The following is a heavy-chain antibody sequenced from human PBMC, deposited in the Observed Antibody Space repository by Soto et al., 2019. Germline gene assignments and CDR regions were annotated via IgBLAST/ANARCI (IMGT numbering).Heavy chain of an antibody. CDR3: AHRGREQLVRDDYFDY. D-gene: IGHD6-6*01. CDR2: IYWDDDK. V-gene: IGHV2-5*02. Sequence: QITLKESGPTLVKPTQTLTLTCTFSGFSLSTSGVGVGWIRQPPGKALEWLALIYWDDDKRYSPSLKSRLTITKDTSKNQVVLTMTNMDPVDTATYYCAHRGREQLVRDDYFDYWGQGTLVTVSS. CDR1: GFSLSTSGVG. J-gene: IGHJ4*02.